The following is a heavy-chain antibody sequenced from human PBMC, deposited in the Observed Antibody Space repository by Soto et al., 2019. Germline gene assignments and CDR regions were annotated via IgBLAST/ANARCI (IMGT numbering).Heavy chain of an antibody. CDR3: ARDGIAARPLPYYYYGMDV. CDR2: IIPIFGTA. V-gene: IGHV1-69*13. J-gene: IGHJ6*02. CDR1: GGTFSSYA. Sequence: SVKVSCKASGGTFSSYAISWVRQAPGQGLDWMGGIIPIFGTANYAQKFQGRVTITADESTSTAYMELSSLRSEDTAVYYCARDGIAARPLPYYYYGMDVWGQGTTVTVSS. D-gene: IGHD6-6*01.